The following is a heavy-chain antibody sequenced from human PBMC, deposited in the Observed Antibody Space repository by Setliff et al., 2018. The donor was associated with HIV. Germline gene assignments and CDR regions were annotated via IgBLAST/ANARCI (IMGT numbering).Heavy chain of an antibody. CDR1: GYAFNGYN. CDR3: ARAAGLWFGEPFGY. V-gene: IGHV1-2*02. J-gene: IGHJ4*02. D-gene: IGHD3-10*01. Sequence: ASVKVSCKASGYAFNGYNVHWVRQAPGQGLEWMGWVNPKNGDTSYAQKLQGRVTMASDTSINTSYMELSSLRSDDTAIYYCARAAGLWFGEPFGYWGRGSLVTVSS. CDR2: VNPKNGDT.